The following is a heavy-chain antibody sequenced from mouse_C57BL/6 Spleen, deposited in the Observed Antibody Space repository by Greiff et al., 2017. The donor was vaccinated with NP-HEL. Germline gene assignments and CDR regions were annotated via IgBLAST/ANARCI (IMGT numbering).Heavy chain of an antibody. CDR3: ARSRSSGCGAY. CDR2: ILPGSGST. V-gene: IGHV1-9*01. Sequence: QVQLQQSGAELMKPGASVKLSCTATGYTFTGYWIEWVKQRPGHGLEWIGEILPGSGSTNYNEKFRGKATFTAYTSSNTAYMQLSSLTTEDAAIYYCARSRSSGCGAYWGQGTLVTVSA. J-gene: IGHJ3*01. CDR1: GYTFTGYW. D-gene: IGHD3-2*02.